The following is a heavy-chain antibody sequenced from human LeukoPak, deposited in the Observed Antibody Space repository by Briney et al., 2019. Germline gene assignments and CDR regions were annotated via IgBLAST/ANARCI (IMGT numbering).Heavy chain of an antibody. D-gene: IGHD6-19*01. Sequence: GASLRLSCAASGFTFSNYAMSWVRQAPGKGLEWVSAITGSGGNTYYADSVKGRITISRDNSKNTLYLQMNSLRAEDTAVYYCAKLLAVTNSYYFNYWGQGTLVTVSS. CDR2: ITGSGGNT. V-gene: IGHV3-23*01. CDR1: GFTFSNYA. CDR3: AKLLAVTNSYYFNY. J-gene: IGHJ4*02.